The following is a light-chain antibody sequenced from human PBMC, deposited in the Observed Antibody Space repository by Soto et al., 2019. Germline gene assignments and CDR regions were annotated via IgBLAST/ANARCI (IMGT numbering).Light chain of an antibody. CDR3: SSYTTSSTNVV. V-gene: IGLV2-14*01. J-gene: IGLJ2*01. CDR2: DVS. Sequence: QSALTQPASVSGSPGQSITISCTGTSSDVGSYNYVSWYQQYPGKAPKLMIYDVSNRPSGVSYRFSGSKSGNKASLTISGLQPEEEADYYYSSYTTSSTNVVFGGGTKLTVL. CDR1: SSDVGSYNY.